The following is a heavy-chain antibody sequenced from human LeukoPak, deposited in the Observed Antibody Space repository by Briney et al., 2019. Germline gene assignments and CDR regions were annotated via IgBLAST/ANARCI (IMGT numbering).Heavy chain of an antibody. CDR1: GYTFTGYY. CDR2: INPNSGGT. Sequence: ASVKVSCKASGYTFTGYYMHWVRQAPGQGLEWMGWINPNSGGTNYAQKFQGRVTMSVDTSKNQFSLKLSSVTAADTAVYYCAKSNGYGLVDIWGQGTMVTVSS. V-gene: IGHV1-2*02. CDR3: AKSNGYGLVDI. D-gene: IGHD3-10*01. J-gene: IGHJ3*02.